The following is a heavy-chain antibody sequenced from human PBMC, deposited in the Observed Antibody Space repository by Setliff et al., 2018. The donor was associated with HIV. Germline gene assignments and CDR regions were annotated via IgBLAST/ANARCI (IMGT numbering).Heavy chain of an antibody. D-gene: IGHD1-26*01. V-gene: IGHV4-4*07. Sequence: PSETLSLTCTFSAASIRNSYWTWIRQPAGKGLEWIGRIYPSGTINYNPSLKSRVTMSVDTSKNQFSLRLTSVSAADMALYYCAGSMGATKGSWFEPWGQGTLVTVSS. CDR1: AASIRNSY. CDR2: IYPSGTI. J-gene: IGHJ5*02. CDR3: AGSMGATKGSWFEP.